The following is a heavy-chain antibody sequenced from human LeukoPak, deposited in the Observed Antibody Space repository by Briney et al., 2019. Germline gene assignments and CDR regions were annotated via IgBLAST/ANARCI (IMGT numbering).Heavy chain of an antibody. CDR3: ARDLDSYAKRYFDY. CDR1: GYTFTGYY. CDR2: IDPNSGGT. J-gene: IGHJ4*02. V-gene: IGHV1-2*02. D-gene: IGHD5-18*01. Sequence: GASVKVSCKASGYTFTGYYMHWVRQAPGQGLEWMGWIDPNSGGTNYAQKFQGRVTMTRDTSISTAYMELSRLRSDDTAVYYCARDLDSYAKRYFDYWGQGTLVTVSS.